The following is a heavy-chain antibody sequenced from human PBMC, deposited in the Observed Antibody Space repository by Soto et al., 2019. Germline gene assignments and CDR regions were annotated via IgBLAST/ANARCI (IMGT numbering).Heavy chain of an antibody. D-gene: IGHD2-2*01. J-gene: IGHJ4*02. CDR3: ARGDWAGGDIVVVPPDY. CDR1: GGSISSYY. V-gene: IGHV4-59*01. CDR2: IYYSGST. Sequence: PSETLSLTCTVSGGSISSYYWSWIRQPPGKGLEWIGYIYYSGSTNYNPSLKSRVTISVDTSKNQFSLKLSSVTAADTAVYYCARGDWAGGDIVVVPPDYWGQGTLVTVSS.